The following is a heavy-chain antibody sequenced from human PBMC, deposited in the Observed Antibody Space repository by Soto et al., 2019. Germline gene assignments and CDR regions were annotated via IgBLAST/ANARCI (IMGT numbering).Heavy chain of an antibody. CDR1: GRTFSSYT. V-gene: IGHV1-69*02. Sequence: QVQLVQSGAAVKKPGSSVKVSCTASGRTFSSYTISWVRQAPGQGLEWMGRIIPILGIANYAQKFQGRVTITADKSTSTAYRELSSLRSEDPAVYYCASPSTIAVAGPYYYGMDVWGQGTTVTVSS. CDR2: IIPILGIA. CDR3: ASPSTIAVAGPYYYGMDV. J-gene: IGHJ6*02. D-gene: IGHD6-19*01.